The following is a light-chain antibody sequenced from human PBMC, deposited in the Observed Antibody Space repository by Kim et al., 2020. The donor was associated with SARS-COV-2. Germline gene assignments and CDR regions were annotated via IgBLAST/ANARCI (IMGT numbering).Light chain of an antibody. CDR2: GAS. J-gene: IGKJ1*01. Sequence: LSPGERATLSCRATQSVSSIYLAWYQQKPGQAPRLLIYGASSRATGIPDRFSGSGSGTDFTLTISRLEPEDFAVYYCQQYGSSPWTFGQGTKVDIK. CDR1: QSVSSIY. V-gene: IGKV3-20*01. CDR3: QQYGSSPWT.